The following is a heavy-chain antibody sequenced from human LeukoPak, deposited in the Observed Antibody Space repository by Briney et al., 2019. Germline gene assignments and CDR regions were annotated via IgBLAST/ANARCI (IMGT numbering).Heavy chain of an antibody. D-gene: IGHD1-26*01. CDR1: GGSISPYY. J-gene: IGHJ4*02. V-gene: IGHV4-59*12. CDR3: ARGYSGSRISH. CDR2: MFYTGST. Sequence: SETLSLTCTVSGGSISPYYWSWIRQTPGKGLEWIAYMFYTGSTKYNPSLQSRVTISLDMSKNQFSLKMQSVTAADTAVYYCARGYSGSRISHWGQGTLVTVSS.